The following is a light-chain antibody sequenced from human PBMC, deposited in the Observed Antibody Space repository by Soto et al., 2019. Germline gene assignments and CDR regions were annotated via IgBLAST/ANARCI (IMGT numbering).Light chain of an antibody. CDR3: TSYTSSSPVI. J-gene: IGLJ2*01. CDR2: DVT. Sequence: QSVLTQPASVSGSPGQSITISCTGTSSDVGAYNYVSWYQQHPGKAPKLMIYDVTIRPSGVSNRFSGSKSGNTASLTISGLQAEDEADYYCTSYTSSSPVIFGGGTKLTVL. V-gene: IGLV2-14*01. CDR1: SSDVGAYNY.